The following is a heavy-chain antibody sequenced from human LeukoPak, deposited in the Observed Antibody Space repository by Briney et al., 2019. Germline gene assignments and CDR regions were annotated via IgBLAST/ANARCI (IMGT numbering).Heavy chain of an antibody. Sequence: SETLSLTCTVSGDSFSSSTYYWGWIRQPPGKGLEWIVNFYYSGSTYYKPSLKSRVTISVDTSKSQFSLKLTSVTAADTAEYYCARLHWGSGGSGSFDYWGQGTLVTVSS. CDR1: GDSFSSSTYY. D-gene: IGHD7-27*01. CDR3: ARLHWGSGGSGSFDY. J-gene: IGHJ4*02. V-gene: IGHV4-39*01. CDR2: FYYSGST.